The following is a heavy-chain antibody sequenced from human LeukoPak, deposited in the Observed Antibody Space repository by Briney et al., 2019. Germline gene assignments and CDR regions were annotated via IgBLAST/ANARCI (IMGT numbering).Heavy chain of an antibody. CDR1: GGTFSSYS. J-gene: IGHJ6*02. Sequence: ASVKVSCKASGGTFSSYSISWVRQAPGQGLEWMGRIIPILGIANYAQKFEGRVTITAYKSTSTAYMELSSLRSEDTAVYYCAHSGSYYQYYYGMDVWGQGTTVTVSS. CDR2: IIPILGIA. V-gene: IGHV1-69*02. D-gene: IGHD3-10*01. CDR3: AHSGSYYQYYYGMDV.